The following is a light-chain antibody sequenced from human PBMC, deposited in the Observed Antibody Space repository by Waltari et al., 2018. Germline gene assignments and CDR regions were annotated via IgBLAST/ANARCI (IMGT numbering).Light chain of an antibody. V-gene: IGKV3-15*01. CDR2: GAS. CDR1: LSVGSN. CDR3: QQYASWPPIT. J-gene: IGKJ3*01. Sequence: EIVMTQSPATLSVSPGERATLSCRASLSVGSNLAWYQQKPGQTPRLLIYGASTSSTGFPARFSGSGSGTEFTLTVSGLQSEDFALYYCQQYASWPPITFGPGTKVDIK.